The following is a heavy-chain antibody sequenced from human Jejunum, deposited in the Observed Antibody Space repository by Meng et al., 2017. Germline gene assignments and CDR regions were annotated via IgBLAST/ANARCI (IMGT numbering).Heavy chain of an antibody. CDR2: ISWNSGSV. CDR3: AKSKSGWRGLDYFVLSV. CDR1: GFTFDDYS. D-gene: IGHD6-25*01. Sequence: SLKISCSASGFTFDDYSMHWVRQAPGKGLEWVSGISWNSGSVAYADSVKGRFTISRDNARDSLYLQMNSLRTEDTALYYCAKSKSGWRGLDYFVLSVWGQGTTVTVSS. V-gene: IGHV3-9*01. J-gene: IGHJ6*02.